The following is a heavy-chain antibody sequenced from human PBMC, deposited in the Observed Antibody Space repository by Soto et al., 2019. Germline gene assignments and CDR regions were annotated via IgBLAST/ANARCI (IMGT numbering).Heavy chain of an antibody. CDR2: IYYSGST. J-gene: IGHJ4*02. CDR3: ARHGVGYCSSTSCPNTFDY. D-gene: IGHD2-2*03. CDR1: GGSSSSSSYY. Sequence: SETLSLTCTVSGGSSSSSSYYWCWIRQPPGKGLEWIGSIYYSGSTYYNPSLKSRVTISVDTSKNQFSLKLSSVTAADTAVYYCARHGVGYCSSTSCPNTFDYWGQGTLVTVPQ. V-gene: IGHV4-39*01.